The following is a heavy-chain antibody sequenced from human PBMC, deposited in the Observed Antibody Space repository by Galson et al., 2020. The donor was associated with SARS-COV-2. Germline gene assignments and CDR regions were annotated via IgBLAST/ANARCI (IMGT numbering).Heavy chain of an antibody. CDR1: GFTSRSYA. J-gene: IGHJ4*02. CDR3: ARWSGSALDY. V-gene: IGHV3-30-3*01. CDR2: ISYAGSNK. Sequence: GGSLRLPCAASGFTSRSYAMPWVRQAPGKGLEWVAVISYAGSNKYYADSVKGRFTISRDNSENTLYLQMNSLRAEDTAVYYCARWSGSALDYWGQGTLVTVSS. D-gene: IGHD1-26*01.